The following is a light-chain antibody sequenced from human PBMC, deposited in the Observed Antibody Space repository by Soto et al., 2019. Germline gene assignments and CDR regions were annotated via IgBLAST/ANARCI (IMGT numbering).Light chain of an antibody. V-gene: IGKV1-6*01. J-gene: IGKJ1*01. CDR2: DAS. Sequence: AIQMTQSPSSLSASVGDRVTITCRASQDIRSDLGWFQQKPGKAPKLLIYDASSLQSGVPSRFSGSGSGTDFTLTISSLQPEDFATYYCLQHNSYPRKLGQGTKGDSK. CDR3: LQHNSYPRK. CDR1: QDIRSD.